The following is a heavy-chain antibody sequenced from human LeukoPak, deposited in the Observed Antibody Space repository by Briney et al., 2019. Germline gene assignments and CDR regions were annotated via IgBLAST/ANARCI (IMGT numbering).Heavy chain of an antibody. V-gene: IGHV4-59*01. D-gene: IGHD3-10*01. CDR1: GGSISSYY. CDR2: IHYSGST. CDR3: ARVMWVGELFYFDY. J-gene: IGHJ4*02. Sequence: SETLSLTCTVSGGSISSYYWSWIRQPPGKGLEWIGYIHYSGSTNYNPSLKSRVTISVDTSKNQFSLKLSSVTAADTAVYYCARVMWVGELFYFDYWGQGTLVTVSS.